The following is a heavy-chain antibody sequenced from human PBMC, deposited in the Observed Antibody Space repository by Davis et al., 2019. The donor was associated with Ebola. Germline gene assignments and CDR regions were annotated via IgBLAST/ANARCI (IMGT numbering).Heavy chain of an antibody. D-gene: IGHD6-19*01. CDR1: GFTFSGSA. V-gene: IGHV3-73*01. CDR3: TRQDSDSSGWYTGN. CDR2: IRSKANSYAT. J-gene: IGHJ4*02. Sequence: GGSLRLSCAASGFTFSGSAMHWVRQASGKGLEWVGRIRSKANSYATAYAASVKGRFTISRDDSKNTAYLQMNSLKTEDTAVYYCTRQDSDSSGWYTGNWGQGTLVTVSS.